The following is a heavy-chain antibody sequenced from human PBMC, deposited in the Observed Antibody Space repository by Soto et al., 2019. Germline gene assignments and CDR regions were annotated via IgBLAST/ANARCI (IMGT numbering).Heavy chain of an antibody. V-gene: IGHV3-23*01. CDR2: ISGSGST. Sequence: VGSLRLSCAASGFTFSDYGMSWVRQAPGKGLEWVSAISGSGSTFYADSVKGRFTISRDNSKNRLYLQMNSLRAEDTAVYYCAKDYLRCAQSWGQGTLVTVSS. CDR1: GFTFSDYG. J-gene: IGHJ5*02. CDR3: AKDYLRCAQS. D-gene: IGHD2-8*01.